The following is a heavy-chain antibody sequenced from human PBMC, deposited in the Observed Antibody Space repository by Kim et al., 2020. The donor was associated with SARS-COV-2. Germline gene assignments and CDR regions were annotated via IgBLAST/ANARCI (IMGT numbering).Heavy chain of an antibody. CDR3: AKDKGGSWARVFDY. D-gene: IGHD6-13*01. J-gene: IGHJ4*02. Sequence: GGSLRLSCAASGFTFDDYAMHWVRQAPGKGLEWVSGISWNSGSIGYADSVKGRFTISRDNAKNSLYLQMNSLRAEDTALYYCAKDKGGSWARVFDYWGQGTLVTVSS. CDR1: GFTFDDYA. V-gene: IGHV3-9*01. CDR2: ISWNSGSI.